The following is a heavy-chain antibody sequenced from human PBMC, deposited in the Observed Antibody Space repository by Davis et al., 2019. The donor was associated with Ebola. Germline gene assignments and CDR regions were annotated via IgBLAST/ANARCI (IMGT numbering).Heavy chain of an antibody. J-gene: IGHJ4*02. CDR2: SHYSGST. V-gene: IGHV4-59*01. Sequence: SETLSLTCTVSGVSITSYYWSWVRQPPGKGLEWIGYSHYSGSTNYNPSLKSRVTISTDTSRSQFSLTLSSVTAADTAVYYCARLVALYDNSGYAYFDYWGQGALVTVSS. CDR1: GVSITSYY. D-gene: IGHD3-22*01. CDR3: ARLVALYDNSGYAYFDY.